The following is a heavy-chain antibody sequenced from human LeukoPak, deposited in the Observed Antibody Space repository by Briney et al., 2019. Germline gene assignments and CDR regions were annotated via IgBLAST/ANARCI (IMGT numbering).Heavy chain of an antibody. D-gene: IGHD3-3*01. V-gene: IGHV4-30-2*01. J-gene: IGHJ4*02. CDR2: IYYSGST. CDR1: GGSISSGGYS. Sequence: SETLSLTCAVSGGSISSGGYSWSWIRQPPGKGLEWIGYIYYSGSTYYNPSLKSRVTISVDRSKNQFSLKLSSVTAADTAVYYCARSVLRFLEWLSDWGQGTLVTVSS. CDR3: ARSVLRFLEWLSD.